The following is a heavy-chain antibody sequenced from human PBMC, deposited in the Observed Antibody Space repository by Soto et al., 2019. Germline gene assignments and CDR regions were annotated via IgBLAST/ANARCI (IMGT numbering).Heavy chain of an antibody. D-gene: IGHD4-17*01. Sequence: GSVKVSFKASGYTFTSYGISWLRQAPGQGLEWMGWISAYNGNTNYAQKLQGRVTMTTDTSTSTAYMELRSLRSDDTAVYYCARENGDYDYYYYGMDVWGQGTTVTVSS. V-gene: IGHV1-18*04. CDR1: GYTFTSYG. CDR3: ARENGDYDYYYYGMDV. CDR2: ISAYNGNT. J-gene: IGHJ6*02.